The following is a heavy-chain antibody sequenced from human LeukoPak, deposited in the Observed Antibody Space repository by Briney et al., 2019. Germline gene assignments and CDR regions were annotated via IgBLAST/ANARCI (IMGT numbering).Heavy chain of an antibody. CDR3: ARGRVVVVAATIAYYYYYGMDV. CDR2: INHSGST. V-gene: IGHV4-34*01. J-gene: IGHJ6*02. Sequence: KPSETLSLTCAVYGGSFSGYYWSWIRQPPGKGLEWIGEINHSGSTNYNPSLKSRVTISVDTSKNRFSLKLSSVRAADTAVYYCARGRVVVVAATIAYYYYYGMDVWGQGTTVTVSS. CDR1: GGSFSGYY. D-gene: IGHD2-15*01.